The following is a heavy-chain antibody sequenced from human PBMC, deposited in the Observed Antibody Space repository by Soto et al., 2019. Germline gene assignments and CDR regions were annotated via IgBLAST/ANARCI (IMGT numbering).Heavy chain of an antibody. Sequence: GSLRLSCTVSGGSISSSSYYWDWIRQPPGKGLEWIGSIYYSGSTYYNPSLKSRVTISVDTSKNQFSLKLSSVTAADTAVYYCAIYITRGYSYGPLDYWGQGTLVTVSS. CDR3: AIYITRGYSYGPLDY. V-gene: IGHV4-39*01. D-gene: IGHD5-18*01. J-gene: IGHJ4*02. CDR1: GGSISSSSYY. CDR2: IYYSGST.